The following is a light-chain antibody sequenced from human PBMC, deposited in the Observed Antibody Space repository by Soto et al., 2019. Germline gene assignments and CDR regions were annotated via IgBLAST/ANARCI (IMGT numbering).Light chain of an antibody. CDR2: DVT. Sequence: QSALTQPASVSGSPGQSITISCTGTSSDVGGYKYVSWYQHHPGKAPKLMIYDVTYRPSGISNRFSGSKSGNTASLTISGLQAEDEADYYCSSYRITNILVFGGGTKLTVL. CDR1: SSDVGGYKY. V-gene: IGLV2-14*03. CDR3: SSYRITNILV. J-gene: IGLJ2*01.